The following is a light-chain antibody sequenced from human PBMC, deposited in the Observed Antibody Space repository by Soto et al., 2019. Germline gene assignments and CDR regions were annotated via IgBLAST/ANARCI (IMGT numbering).Light chain of an antibody. V-gene: IGKV4-1*01. CDR1: QSVLFSSNNKDF. CDR3: HQYYRPPLT. Sequence: DIVLTQSPDSLAVSLGERATINCKSSQSVLFSSNNKDFIAWYQQRPGQSPRLLIYWASTRDSGVPDRFSGSGSGTDFTLTISNLQAEDVAVYHCHQYYRPPLTFGGGTKVEIK. J-gene: IGKJ4*01. CDR2: WAS.